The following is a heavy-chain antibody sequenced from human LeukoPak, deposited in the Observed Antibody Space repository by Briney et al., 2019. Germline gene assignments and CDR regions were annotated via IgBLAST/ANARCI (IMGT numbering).Heavy chain of an antibody. Sequence: GGSLRLSCAASGFIFSYYSMNWVRQAPGKGLEWVSSISSSSSYIYYADSVKGRFTISRDNSKNTLYLQMNSLRAEDTAVYYCAKDLLRYDYGDSFDYWGQGTLVTVSS. D-gene: IGHD4-17*01. CDR1: GFIFSYYS. V-gene: IGHV3-21*01. J-gene: IGHJ4*02. CDR3: AKDLLRYDYGDSFDY. CDR2: ISSSSSYI.